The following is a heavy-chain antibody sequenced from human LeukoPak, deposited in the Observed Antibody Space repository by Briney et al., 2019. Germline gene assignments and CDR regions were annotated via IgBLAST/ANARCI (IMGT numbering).Heavy chain of an antibody. CDR3: ARGSSIRYYFDY. CDR2: IIPIFGTA. D-gene: IGHD3-3*02. J-gene: IGHJ4*02. V-gene: IGHV1-69*05. Sequence: SVKVSCKASGGTVSSDAISWVRQAPGQGLEWMGGIIPIFGTANYAQKFQGRVTITTDESTSTAYMELSSLRSEDTAVYYCARGSSIRYYFDYWGQGTLVTVSS. CDR1: GGTVSSDA.